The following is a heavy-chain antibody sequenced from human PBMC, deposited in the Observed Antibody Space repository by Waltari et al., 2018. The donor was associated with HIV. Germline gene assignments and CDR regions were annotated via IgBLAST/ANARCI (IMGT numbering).Heavy chain of an antibody. V-gene: IGHV3-74*01. D-gene: IGHD3-9*01. CDR2: INSDGSTR. CDR1: GCSVRHHW. J-gene: IGHJ4*02. CDR3: ARASHYIEFSTFDGDYYFDL. Sequence: VQRVESGGGSIKTGGYLRLSCAGSGCSVRHHWMDWVRQGPGKGLVWVARINSDGSTRNYADAVKGRFVISRDNSRNTVYLQLNSVKVEDTAVYFCARASHYIEFSTFDGDYYFDLWGRGTRVAVSS.